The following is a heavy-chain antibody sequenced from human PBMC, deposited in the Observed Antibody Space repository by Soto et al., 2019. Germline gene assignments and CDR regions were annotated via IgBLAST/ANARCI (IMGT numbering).Heavy chain of an antibody. Sequence: SVKVSCKASGDTFSSYSISWVRQAPGQGLEWMGRIIPILGRPKYAQQFQGRVTITADKSTSTVYMEMSSLRSEDTAVYYCARDPRSSSWFDYWAQGTLVTVSS. CDR2: IIPILGRP. D-gene: IGHD6-13*01. CDR1: GDTFSSYS. V-gene: IGHV1-69*08. J-gene: IGHJ4*02. CDR3: ARDPRSSSWFDY.